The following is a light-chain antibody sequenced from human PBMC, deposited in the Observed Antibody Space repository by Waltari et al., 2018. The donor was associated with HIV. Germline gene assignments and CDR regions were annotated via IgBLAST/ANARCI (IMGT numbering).Light chain of an antibody. V-gene: IGKV3-11*01. CDR3: QHRVSWPAT. Sequence: IVLTQSPAPLYLSPGERATLSCRASQSVNTYLRWYQQKPDPPPRLLIYDFSKRASGIPARFSGSGSGTDFSLTISNLKPEDSAVYYCQHRVSWPATFGGGTKVQIK. CDR1: QSVNTY. CDR2: DFS. J-gene: IGKJ4*01.